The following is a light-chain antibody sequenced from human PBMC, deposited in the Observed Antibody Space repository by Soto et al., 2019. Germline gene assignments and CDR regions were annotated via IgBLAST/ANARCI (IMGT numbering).Light chain of an antibody. CDR2: GAS. CDR1: QGISSY. Sequence: DIQMTQSPSTLSASVGDTVTVTCRASQGISSYLAWYQQKPGKAPKLLIYGASNLQSGVPSRFSGSGSGTDFTLTISSLQPEDFATYYCQQSYSTPPLTFGGGTKVDIK. CDR3: QQSYSTPPLT. J-gene: IGKJ4*01. V-gene: IGKV1-39*01.